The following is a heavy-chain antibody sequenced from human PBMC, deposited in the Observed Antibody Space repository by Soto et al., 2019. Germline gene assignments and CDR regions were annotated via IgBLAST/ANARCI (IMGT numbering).Heavy chain of an antibody. J-gene: IGHJ4*02. V-gene: IGHV3-23*01. CDR3: AKKYYGTYPFDY. Sequence: GGSLRLSCAGSAFTFSNYAMAWVRQAPGKGLEWVSSIAGSGGDISYADSVKGRFTISRDNSKSTLFLQMDSLRAEDTAIYYCAKKYYGTYPFDYWGQGTLVTVSS. CDR2: IAGSGGDI. CDR1: AFTFSNYA. D-gene: IGHD1-26*01.